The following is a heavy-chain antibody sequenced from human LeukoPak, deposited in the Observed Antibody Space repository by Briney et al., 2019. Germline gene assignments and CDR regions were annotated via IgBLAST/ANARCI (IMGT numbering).Heavy chain of an antibody. D-gene: IGHD3-9*01. CDR1: GGSISSYY. V-gene: IGHV4-39*01. Sequence: SETLSLTCTVSGGSISSYYWDWLRQPPGKGLEWIGSIYYSGSTNYNPSLKSRVTISVDTSKNQFSLKLSSVTAADMAVYYCARRTILTGSDYWGQGTLVTVSS. J-gene: IGHJ4*02. CDR2: IYYSGST. CDR3: ARRTILTGSDY.